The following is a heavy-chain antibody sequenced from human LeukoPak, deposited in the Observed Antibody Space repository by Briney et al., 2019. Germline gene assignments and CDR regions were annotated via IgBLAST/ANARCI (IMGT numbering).Heavy chain of an antibody. Sequence: PSETLSLTCTVSGGSISSSSYYWGWIRQPPGKGLEWIGTIYYSGSTYYNPSHKSRVTISVDTSNDQFSLKLSSVTATDTAVYYCATYCSTTSCPHRRAFDIWGQGTMVTVSS. D-gene: IGHD2-2*01. V-gene: IGHV4-39*01. CDR1: GGSISSSSYY. CDR2: IYYSGST. CDR3: ATYCSTTSCPHRRAFDI. J-gene: IGHJ3*02.